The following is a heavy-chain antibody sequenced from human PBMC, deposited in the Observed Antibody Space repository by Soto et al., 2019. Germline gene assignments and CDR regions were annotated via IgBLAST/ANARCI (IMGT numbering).Heavy chain of an antibody. CDR2: INAGNGNT. J-gene: IGHJ4*02. Sequence: QVQLVQSGAEVKKPGASVKVSCKASGYTFTSYAMHWVRQAPGQRLEWMGWINAGNGNTKYSQKFQGRVTITRDTYASTAYMELSSLRSEDTAVYFCARARGHDYGDYWCQGTLVTVSS. D-gene: IGHD3-10*01. CDR1: GYTFTSYA. V-gene: IGHV1-3*01. CDR3: ARARGHDYGDY.